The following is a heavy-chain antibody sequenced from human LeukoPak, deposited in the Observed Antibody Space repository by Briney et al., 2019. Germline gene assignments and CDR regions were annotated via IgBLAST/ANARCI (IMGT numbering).Heavy chain of an antibody. J-gene: IGHJ4*02. CDR2: ISYDGSNK. Sequence: QSGGSLRLSCAASGFTFSSYAMHWVRQAPGKGLEWMAVISYDGSNKFYADSVKSRFTISRDNSKNTVYLQMNSLRAEDTALYYCARGEVFDFDYWGQGTLVTVSS. CDR3: ARGEVFDFDY. D-gene: IGHD3-3*01. CDR1: GFTFSSYA. V-gene: IGHV3-30*04.